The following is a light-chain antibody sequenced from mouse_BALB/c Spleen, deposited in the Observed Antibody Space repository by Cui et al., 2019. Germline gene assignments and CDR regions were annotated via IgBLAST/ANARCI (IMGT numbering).Light chain of an antibody. Sequence: ENVLTQSPAIMAASLGQKVTMTCSASSSVSSSYLHWYQQKSGASPKPLIHRTSNLASGVPARFSGSGSGTSYSLTISSVEAEDDATYYCQQWSGYPSLFTFGSGTKLEIK. CDR1: SSVSSSY. CDR2: RTS. CDR3: QQWSGYPSLFT. J-gene: IGKJ4*01. V-gene: IGKV4-58*01.